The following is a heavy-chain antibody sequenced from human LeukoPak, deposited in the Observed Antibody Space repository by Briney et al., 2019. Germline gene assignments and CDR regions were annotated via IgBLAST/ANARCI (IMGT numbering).Heavy chain of an antibody. CDR3: ARGLKENYYYYAMDV. V-gene: IGHV1-69*01. Sequence: GSSVTVSCTASGGTFSSYTINWVRQAPGQGLEWMGGIIPIYGAANYAQKFQGRVTITADESTSAAYMELSSLRSEDTAVYFCARGLKENYYYYAMDVWGQGTTVTVSS. J-gene: IGHJ6*02. CDR1: GGTFSSYT. CDR2: IIPIYGAA.